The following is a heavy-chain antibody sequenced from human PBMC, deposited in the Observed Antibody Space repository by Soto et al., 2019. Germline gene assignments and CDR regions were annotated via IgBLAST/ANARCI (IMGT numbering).Heavy chain of an antibody. CDR3: ASRGGNSVYSFDY. D-gene: IGHD2-21*02. V-gene: IGHV3-7*02. CDR2: IKQDGSEK. CDR1: GLTFSSYW. J-gene: IGHJ4*02. Sequence: EVQLVESGGGLVQPGGSLRLSCAASGLTFSSYWMSWVRQAPGKGLEWVANIKQDGSEKYYVDSVKGRFTISRDNAKNSLYLQMNSLRAEDTAVYYCASRGGNSVYSFDYWGQGTLVTVSS.